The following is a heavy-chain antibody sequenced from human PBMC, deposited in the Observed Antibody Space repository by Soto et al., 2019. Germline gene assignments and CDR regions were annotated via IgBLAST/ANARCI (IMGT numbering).Heavy chain of an antibody. J-gene: IGHJ4*02. V-gene: IGHV3-30*18. CDR3: AKLEGYSGYPGCFDY. CDR1: GFTFSSYG. Sequence: PGGSLRLSCAASGFTFSSYGMHWVRQAAGRGLEWVAVISYDGNNQYYGASVKGRFTISRDNSKNTLYLQMNSLRAEDTAVYYCAKLEGYSGYPGCFDYWGQGTLVTVSS. CDR2: ISYDGNNQ. D-gene: IGHD5-12*01.